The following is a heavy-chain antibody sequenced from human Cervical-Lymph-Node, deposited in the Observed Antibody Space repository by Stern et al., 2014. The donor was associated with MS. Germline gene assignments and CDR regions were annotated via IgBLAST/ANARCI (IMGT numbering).Heavy chain of an antibody. V-gene: IGHV5-51*01. CDR2: IFPGGSVI. CDR3: ARQRYFDY. J-gene: IGHJ4*02. Sequence: EVQLLQSGPEVKKPGESLKISCQASGYTFTSYWIGWVRQMPGKGLEWIAIIFPGGSVISYTPSFQGRVTISADKSSSTAYLQWNNLKSSDAAIYYCARQRYFDYWGQGTLVTVSS. CDR1: GYTFTSYW.